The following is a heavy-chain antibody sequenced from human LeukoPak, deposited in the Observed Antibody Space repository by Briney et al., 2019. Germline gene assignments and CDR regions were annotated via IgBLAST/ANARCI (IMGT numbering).Heavy chain of an antibody. CDR2: ISAYNGNT. D-gene: IGHD1-26*01. J-gene: IGHJ4*02. CDR3: ARLSGLGPDSPWELDR. V-gene: IGHV1-18*01. Sequence: GASVKVSCKASGYTFTRSGISWVRQAPGQGLEWMGWISAYNGNTNYAQKVKGRVTMTTDTSTSTAYMELRSLRSDDTAVYYCARLSGLGPDSPWELDRWGQGTLVTVSS. CDR1: GYTFTRSG.